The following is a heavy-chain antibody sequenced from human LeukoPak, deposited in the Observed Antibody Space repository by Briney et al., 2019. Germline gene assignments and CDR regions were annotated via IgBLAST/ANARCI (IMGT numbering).Heavy chain of an antibody. D-gene: IGHD3-3*01. V-gene: IGHV4-39*01. CDR3: AGSTNYDFWSGYYGFDY. CDR2: IYYSGST. CDR1: GGSISSSSYY. J-gene: IGHJ4*02. Sequence: SETLSLTCTVSGGSISSSSYYWGWIRQPPGKGLEWIGSIYYSGSTYYNPSLKSRVTISVDTSKNQFSLKLSSVTAADTAVYYCAGSTNYDFWSGYYGFDYWGQGTLVTVSS.